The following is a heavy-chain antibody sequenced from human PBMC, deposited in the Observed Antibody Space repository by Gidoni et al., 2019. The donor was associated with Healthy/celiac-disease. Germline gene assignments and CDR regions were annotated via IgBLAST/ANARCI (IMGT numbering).Heavy chain of an antibody. J-gene: IGHJ4*02. V-gene: IGHV3-15*01. Sequence: EVQLVESGGGLVKPGGSLRLSCAAPGFPFNTAGMSWVRQAPGKGLEWVGRSKSKTDGGATDYAPPVKGRFTISRDDSKNTLYLQMNSLKTEDTAVYYCTTDLRCWGQGTLVTVSS. D-gene: IGHD4-17*01. CDR1: GFPFNTAG. CDR2: SKSKTDGGAT. CDR3: TTDLRC.